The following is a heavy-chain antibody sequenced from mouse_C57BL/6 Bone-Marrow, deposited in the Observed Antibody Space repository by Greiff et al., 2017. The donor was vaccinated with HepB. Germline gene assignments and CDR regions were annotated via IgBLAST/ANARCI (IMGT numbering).Heavy chain of an antibody. CDR1: GYTFTSYT. Sequence: VKLVESGAELARPGASVKMSCKASGYTFTSYTMHWVKQRPGQGLEWIGYINPSSGYTKYNQKFKDKATLTADKSSSTAYMQLSSLTSEDSAVYYCARWGTTRAMDYWGQGTSVTVSS. V-gene: IGHV1-4*01. D-gene: IGHD1-1*01. J-gene: IGHJ4*01. CDR2: INPSSGYT. CDR3: ARWGTTRAMDY.